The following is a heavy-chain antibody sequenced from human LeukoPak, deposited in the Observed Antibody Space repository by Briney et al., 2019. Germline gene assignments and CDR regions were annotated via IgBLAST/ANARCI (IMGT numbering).Heavy chain of an antibody. V-gene: IGHV3-49*04. CDR2: IRSKAYGGTT. CDR1: GFTFGDYA. J-gene: IGHJ4*02. CDR3: TRDAYVWGSLGTDY. Sequence: PGGSLRLSCTASGFTFGDYAMSWVRQAPGKGLEWVGFIRSKAYGGTTEYAASVKGRLTISRDDSKSIAYLQMNSLKTEDTAVYYCTRDAYVWGSLGTDYWGQGTLVTVSS. D-gene: IGHD3-16*01.